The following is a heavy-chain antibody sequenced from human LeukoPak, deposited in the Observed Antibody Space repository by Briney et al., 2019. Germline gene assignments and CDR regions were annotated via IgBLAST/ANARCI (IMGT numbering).Heavy chain of an antibody. CDR3: ARAQGEPYYYDSSGYLDY. CDR1: GFTFGDYA. Sequence: PGGSLRLSCSAFGFTFGDYAFHWVRQAPGKGLEWLAFIRYDGSDSYYADSVKGRFTISRDNSKKTLYLQMDSLRTEDTAVYYCARAQGEPYYYDSSGYLDYWGQGTLVTVSS. D-gene: IGHD3-22*01. J-gene: IGHJ4*02. CDR2: IRYDGSDS. V-gene: IGHV3-30*02.